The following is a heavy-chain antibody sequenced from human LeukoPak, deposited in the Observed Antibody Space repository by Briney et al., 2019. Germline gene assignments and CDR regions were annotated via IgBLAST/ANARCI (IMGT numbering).Heavy chain of an antibody. CDR1: GGSISSYY. D-gene: IGHD3-22*01. CDR2: IYTSGST. J-gene: IGHJ4*02. V-gene: IGHV4-4*07. Sequence: SETLSLTCTVSGGSISSYYWSWIRQPAGKGLKWIGRIYTSGSTNYNPSLKSRVTISVDKSKNQFSLKLSSVTAADTAVYYCARERGGKIVVVITDWGQGTLVTVSS. CDR3: ARERGGKIVVVITD.